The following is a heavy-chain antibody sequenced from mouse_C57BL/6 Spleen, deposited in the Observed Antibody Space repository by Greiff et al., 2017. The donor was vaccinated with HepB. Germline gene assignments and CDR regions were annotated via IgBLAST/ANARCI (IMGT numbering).Heavy chain of an antibody. J-gene: IGHJ1*03. V-gene: IGHV1-52*01. CDR1: GYTFTSYW. CDR2: IDPSDSET. CDR3: ARRRIYYEYDRWYFDV. D-gene: IGHD2-4*01. Sequence: QVQLQQSGAELVRPGSSVKLSCKASGYTFTSYWMHWVKQRPIQGLEWIGNIDPSDSETHYNQKFKDKATLTVDKSSSTAYMQLSSLTSEDSAVYYCARRRIYYEYDRWYFDVWGTGTTVTVSS.